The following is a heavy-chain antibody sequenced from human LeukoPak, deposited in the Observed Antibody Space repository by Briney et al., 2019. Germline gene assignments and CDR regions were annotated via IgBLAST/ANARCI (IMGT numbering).Heavy chain of an antibody. Sequence: PSETLSLTCAVYGGSFSGYYWSWIRQPPGKGLEWIGEINHSGSTNYNPSLKRRVTISVDTSKNQFSLKLSSVTAADTAVYYCARGLRYFDWLRKYGMDVWGQGTTVTVSS. CDR3: ARGLRYFDWLRKYGMDV. CDR1: GGSFSGYY. V-gene: IGHV4-34*01. CDR2: INHSGST. J-gene: IGHJ6*02. D-gene: IGHD3-9*01.